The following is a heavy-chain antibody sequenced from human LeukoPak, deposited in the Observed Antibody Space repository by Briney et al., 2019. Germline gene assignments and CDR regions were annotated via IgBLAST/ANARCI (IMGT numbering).Heavy chain of an antibody. CDR1: GDSIHTDY. V-gene: IGHV4-59*08. CDR2: INYSGNS. Sequence: PSETLSLTCIVSGDSIHTDYWSWIRQSPGKGLEWIGYINYSGNSDYNPSLKSRVTISVDRSKKQVSLRMRSATAADTAVYYCARLDCISDTCYNYWALGALVTVSS. J-gene: IGHJ4*02. D-gene: IGHD2-21*01. CDR3: ARLDCISDTCYNY.